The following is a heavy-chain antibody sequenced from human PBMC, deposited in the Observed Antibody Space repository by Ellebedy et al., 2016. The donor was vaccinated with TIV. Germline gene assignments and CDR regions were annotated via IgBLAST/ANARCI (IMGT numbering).Heavy chain of an antibody. CDR2: IKQDGSET. CDR3: AGGISDYGDFELDY. J-gene: IGHJ4*02. CDR1: GFTFSTYW. D-gene: IGHD4-17*01. V-gene: IGHV3-7*03. Sequence: GESLKISCAASGFTFSTYWMNWVRQAPGKGLEWVANIKQDGSETNYVDSVRGRFTVSRDNGKKSLYLQLSSLRGDDTAVYYCAGGISDYGDFELDYWGQGTLVTVSS.